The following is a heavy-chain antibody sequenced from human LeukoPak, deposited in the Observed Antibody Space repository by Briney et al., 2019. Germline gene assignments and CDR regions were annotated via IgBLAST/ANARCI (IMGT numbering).Heavy chain of an antibody. CDR3: AKDLSHYYDSSGYYRAGGFDY. J-gene: IGHJ4*02. V-gene: IGHV3-30*18. CDR2: ISYDGSNK. CDR1: GFTFSSCG. D-gene: IGHD3-22*01. Sequence: PGGSLRLSCAASGFTFSSCGMHWVRQAPGKGLEWVAVISYDGSNKYYADSVKGRFTISRDNSKNTLYLQMNGLRAEDTAVYYCAKDLSHYYDSSGYYRAGGFDYWGQGTLVTVSS.